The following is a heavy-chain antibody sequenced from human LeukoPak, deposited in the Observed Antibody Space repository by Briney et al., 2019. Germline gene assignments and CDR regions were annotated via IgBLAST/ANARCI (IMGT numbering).Heavy chain of an antibody. D-gene: IGHD5-24*01. J-gene: IGHJ6*03. Sequence: SETLSLTCTVSGGSISSSCYYWGWIRQPPGKGLEWIGSIYYSGSTYYNPSLKSRVTISVDMPNNQFSLKMSSVTAADTAVYYCARTGDGYNYYNYYYMDVWGKGTTVTVTS. CDR2: IYYSGST. V-gene: IGHV4-39*07. CDR1: GGSISSSCYY. CDR3: ARTGDGYNYYNYYYMDV.